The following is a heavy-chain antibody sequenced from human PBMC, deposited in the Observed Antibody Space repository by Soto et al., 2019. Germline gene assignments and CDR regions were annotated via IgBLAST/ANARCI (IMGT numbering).Heavy chain of an antibody. J-gene: IGHJ5*02. CDR3: ASMSVTTRNWFDP. Sequence: ASVKVSCKASGYTFTGYYMHWVRQAPGQGLEWMGWINPNSGGTKYPQKFQGRVTMTRDTSITTVYMSLTGLKSDDTAVYYCASMSVTTRNWFDPWGPGTLVTVSS. D-gene: IGHD4-4*01. CDR1: GYTFTGYY. CDR2: INPNSGGT. V-gene: IGHV1-2*02.